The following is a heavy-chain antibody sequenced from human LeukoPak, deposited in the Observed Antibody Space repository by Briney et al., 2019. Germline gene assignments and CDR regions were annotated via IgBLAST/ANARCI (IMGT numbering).Heavy chain of an antibody. V-gene: IGHV1-18*01. J-gene: IGHJ6*03. CDR3: ARGGYCTNGVCYNYYYYMDV. Sequence: ASVKVSCKASGYTFTSYGISWVRQASGQGLEWMGWISAYNGNTNYAQKLQGRVTMTTDTSTSTAYMELRSLRSDDTAVYYCARGGYCTNGVCYNYYYYMDVWGKGTTVTISS. CDR1: GYTFTSYG. CDR2: ISAYNGNT. D-gene: IGHD2-8*01.